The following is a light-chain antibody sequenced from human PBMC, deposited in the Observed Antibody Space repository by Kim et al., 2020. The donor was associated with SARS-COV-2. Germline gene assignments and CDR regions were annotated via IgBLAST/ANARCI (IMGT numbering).Light chain of an antibody. Sequence: DVVMTQSPLSLPVTLGQPASISCRSSQSLVHSDGNTYLNWFQQRPGQSPRRLIYKVSNRDSGVPDRFSGSGSGTDFTLKISSVEAEDVGLYFCLQVTHWPPFTFGQGTKLDI. V-gene: IGKV2-30*02. CDR3: LQVTHWPPFT. CDR1: QSLVHSDGNTY. CDR2: KVS. J-gene: IGKJ2*01.